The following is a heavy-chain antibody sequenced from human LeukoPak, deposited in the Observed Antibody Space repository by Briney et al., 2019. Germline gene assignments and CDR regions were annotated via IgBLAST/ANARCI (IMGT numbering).Heavy chain of an antibody. CDR1: GFTFSSYE. J-gene: IGHJ4*02. V-gene: IGHV3-53*01. CDR2: IYNGGTT. Sequence: GGSLRLSCAASGFTFSSYEMNWVRQAPGKGLEWVSIIYNGGTTNYADYVKGRFTISRDNSKNTLHLQMNSLRVEDTAVYYCARARIAVAGPFDYWGQGTLVTVSS. D-gene: IGHD6-19*01. CDR3: ARARIAVAGPFDY.